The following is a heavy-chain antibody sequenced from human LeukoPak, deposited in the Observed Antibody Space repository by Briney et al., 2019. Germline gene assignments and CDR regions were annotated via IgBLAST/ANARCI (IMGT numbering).Heavy chain of an antibody. D-gene: IGHD4/OR15-4a*01. Sequence: PGGSLRLSCAASGFTFSSYGMHWVRQAPGKGLEWVAVIWYDGSNKYYADSVKGRFTISRDNSKNTLFLQMNSLRVEDAAVYYCAKDRQDYGAFWGQGALVTVSS. J-gene: IGHJ4*02. CDR3: AKDRQDYGAF. CDR1: GFTFSSYG. CDR2: IWYDGSNK. V-gene: IGHV3-30*02.